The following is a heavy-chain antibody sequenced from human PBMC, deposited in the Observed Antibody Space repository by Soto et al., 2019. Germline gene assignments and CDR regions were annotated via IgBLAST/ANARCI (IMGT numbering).Heavy chain of an antibody. Sequence: LRLSCAASGFTFSSYGMHWVRQAPGKGLEWVAVIWYDGSNKYYADSVKGRFTISRDNSKNTLYLQMNSLRAEDTAVYYCARDATGSSSWYPSHYGMDVWGQGTTVTVSS. CDR3: ARDATGSSSWYPSHYGMDV. V-gene: IGHV3-33*01. CDR1: GFTFSSYG. D-gene: IGHD6-13*01. CDR2: IWYDGSNK. J-gene: IGHJ6*02.